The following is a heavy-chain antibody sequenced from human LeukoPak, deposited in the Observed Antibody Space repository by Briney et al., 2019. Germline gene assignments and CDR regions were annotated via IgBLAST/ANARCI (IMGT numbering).Heavy chain of an antibody. D-gene: IGHD6-19*01. CDR1: GGSFSSYA. Sequence: SVKVSCKASGGSFSSYAISWVRQAPGQGLEWMGGIIPIFGTANYAQKFQGRVTITADESTSTAYMELSSLRSEDTAVYYCARDRSYSSGWYYWGQGTLVTVSS. V-gene: IGHV1-69*01. CDR2: IIPIFGTA. CDR3: ARDRSYSSGWYY. J-gene: IGHJ4*02.